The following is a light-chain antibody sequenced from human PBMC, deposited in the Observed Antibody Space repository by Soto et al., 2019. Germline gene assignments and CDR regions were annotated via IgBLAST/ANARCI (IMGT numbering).Light chain of an antibody. CDR2: DAS. CDR1: QSVSSY. CDR3: QQYNNWPPIT. Sequence: EIVLTQSPATLSSSPGETATLSCRASQSVSSYLAWYQQKPGQAPRLLIYDASNRATGIPARFSGSGSGTDFTLTISSLQSEDFAVYYCQQYNNWPPITFGQGTRLEIK. J-gene: IGKJ5*01. V-gene: IGKV3-11*01.